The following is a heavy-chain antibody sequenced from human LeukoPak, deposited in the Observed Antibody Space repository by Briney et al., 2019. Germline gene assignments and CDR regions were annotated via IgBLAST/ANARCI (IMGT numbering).Heavy chain of an antibody. Sequence: PGGSLRLSCAASGFTFSSYAMNWVRQAPGKGLEWLSYISSDGSTIYYADSVKGRITISRDNARKSLYLQVNSLRAEDTAVYYCAREYSSSWYQTLDYYYYYYMDVWGKGTTVTVSS. CDR3: AREYSSSWYQTLDYYYYYYMDV. CDR2: ISSDGSTI. CDR1: GFTFSSYA. D-gene: IGHD6-13*01. J-gene: IGHJ6*03. V-gene: IGHV3-48*01.